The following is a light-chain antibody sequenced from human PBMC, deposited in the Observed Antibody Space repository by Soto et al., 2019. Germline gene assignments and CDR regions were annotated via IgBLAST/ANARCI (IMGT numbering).Light chain of an antibody. CDR3: CSFAGSDTLI. CDR2: DVS. Sequence: QSVLTQPRSVSGSPGQSVTISCTRTSSDVGAYNSVSWYQQHPGKAPKVMVYDVSKRPSGVPDRFSGSKSDNTAALTISGLQAEDEADYYCCSFAGSDTLIFGGGTQLTVL. J-gene: IGLJ2*01. V-gene: IGLV2-11*01. CDR1: SSDVGAYNS.